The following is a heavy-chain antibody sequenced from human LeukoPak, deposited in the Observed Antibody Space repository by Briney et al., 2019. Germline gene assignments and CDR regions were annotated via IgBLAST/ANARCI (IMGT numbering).Heavy chain of an antibody. D-gene: IGHD2-2*02. CDR1: GFTFSTYS. CDR2: ISSSSFTI. CDR3: ARDIVVVPAAILSWFDP. J-gene: IGHJ5*02. Sequence: GGSLRLSCAASGFTFSTYSMNWVRQAPGKGLEWVSYISSSSFTIHYADSVKGRFTISRDNAKSSLYLQMNSLRAEDTAVYYCARDIVVVPAAILSWFDPWGQGTLVTVSS. V-gene: IGHV3-48*04.